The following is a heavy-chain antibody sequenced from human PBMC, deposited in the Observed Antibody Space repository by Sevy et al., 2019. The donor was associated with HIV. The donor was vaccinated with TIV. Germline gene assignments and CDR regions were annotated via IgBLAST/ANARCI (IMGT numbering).Heavy chain of an antibody. Sequence: GGSLRLSCAGSGFTFSDYDMHWVRQATGKGLEWVSAIGTATDTYYSGSVKGRFTISRENAQNSFYLQMNSLRAGDTAVYFCARGAGYRRVEIWGQGTLVTVSS. J-gene: IGHJ4*02. D-gene: IGHD6-25*01. CDR3: ARGAGYRRVEI. CDR2: IGTATDT. V-gene: IGHV3-13*01. CDR1: GFTFSDYD.